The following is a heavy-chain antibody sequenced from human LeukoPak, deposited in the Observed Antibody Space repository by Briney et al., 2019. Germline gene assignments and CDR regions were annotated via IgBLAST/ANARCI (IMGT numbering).Heavy chain of an antibody. Sequence: PSGGSLRLXCAASGFTFSSYAMSWVRQAPGKGLEWVSTLSGSGGNTYYADSVKGRVTISRDNSKNTLYLQMNSLRAEDTAVYHCAKGSYYYDSADYFDYWGQGTLVTVSS. CDR1: GFTFSSYA. D-gene: IGHD3-22*01. CDR3: AKGSYYYDSADYFDY. J-gene: IGHJ4*02. V-gene: IGHV3-23*01. CDR2: LSGSGGNT.